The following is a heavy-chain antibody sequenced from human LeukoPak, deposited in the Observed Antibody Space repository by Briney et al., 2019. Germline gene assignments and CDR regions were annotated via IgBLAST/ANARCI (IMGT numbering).Heavy chain of an antibody. CDR3: ARDRMWVVTASQGYYYGMDV. J-gene: IGHJ6*02. Sequence: ASVTVSCKASGYTLTGYYMQRLRQAPAQGLEWTGWINPNSGGTNYPQKFQGRDTMTRDTSISTAYMELSRLRSDDTAVYYCARDRMWVVTASQGYYYGMDVWGQGTTVTVSS. CDR1: GYTLTGYY. CDR2: INPNSGGT. D-gene: IGHD2-21*02. V-gene: IGHV1-2*02.